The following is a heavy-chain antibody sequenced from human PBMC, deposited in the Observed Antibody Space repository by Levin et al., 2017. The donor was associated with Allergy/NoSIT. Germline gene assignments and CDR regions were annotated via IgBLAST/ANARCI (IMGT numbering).Heavy chain of an antibody. D-gene: IGHD3-10*01. Sequence: GGSLRLSCAASGFTFSSYGMHWVRQAPGKGLEWVAVIWYDGSNKYYADSVKGRFIISRDNSKNTLYLQMNSLRAEDTAVYYCARSPGILAMVRGVLDYWGQGTLVTVSS. CDR1: GFTFSSYG. CDR2: IWYDGSNK. V-gene: IGHV3-33*01. CDR3: ARSPGILAMVRGVLDY. J-gene: IGHJ4*02.